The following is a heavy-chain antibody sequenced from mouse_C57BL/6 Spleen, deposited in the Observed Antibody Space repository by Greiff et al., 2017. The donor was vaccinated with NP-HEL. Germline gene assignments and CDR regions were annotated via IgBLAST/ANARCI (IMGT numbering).Heavy chain of an antibody. CDR1: GYTFTSYW. CDR2: NNPSNGGT. CDR3: ARTFYGNAMDY. J-gene: IGHJ4*01. D-gene: IGHD1-1*01. Sequence: QVQLKQPGTELVKPGASVKLSCKASGYTFTSYWMHWVKQRPGQGLEWIGNNNPSNGGTNYNEKFKSKATLTVDKSSSTAYMQLSSLTSEDSAVYYCARTFYGNAMDYWGQGTSVTVSS. V-gene: IGHV1-53*01.